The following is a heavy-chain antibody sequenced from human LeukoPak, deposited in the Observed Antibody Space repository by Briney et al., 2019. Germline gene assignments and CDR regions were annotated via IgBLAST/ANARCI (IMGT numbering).Heavy chain of an antibody. CDR1: SGSTSSYY. J-gene: IGHJ6*03. Sequence: SGTLSLTCTVSSGSTSSYYWSWIRQPPGKGLEWIGYINYSGSTYNPSLKGRVTMSVDTSKNQFSLKLSSVTAADTAVYYCARALVGYGYRRSYYYYYMDVWGKGTTVTVSS. CDR3: ARALVGYGYRRSYYYYYMDV. V-gene: IGHV4-59*01. D-gene: IGHD5-18*01. CDR2: INYSGST.